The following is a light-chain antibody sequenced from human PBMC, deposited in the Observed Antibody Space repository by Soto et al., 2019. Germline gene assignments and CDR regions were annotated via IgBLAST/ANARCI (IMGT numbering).Light chain of an antibody. CDR2: EVS. CDR3: TSYTSTNPVV. V-gene: IGLV2-14*01. J-gene: IGLJ2*01. Sequence: QSALTQPASVSGSPGQSITISCTGTNSDVGGYNYVSWYQQLPGKAPKLIIYEVSDRPSGVSNRFSGSKSGNTASLTISGLQAEDEAEYYCTSYTSTNPVVFGGGTKLTVL. CDR1: NSDVGGYNY.